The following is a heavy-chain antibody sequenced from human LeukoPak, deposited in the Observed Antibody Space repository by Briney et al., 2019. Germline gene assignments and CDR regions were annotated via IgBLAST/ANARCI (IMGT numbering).Heavy chain of an antibody. J-gene: IGHJ5*02. D-gene: IGHD2-8*01. V-gene: IGHV1-18*01. CDR1: GYTFTSYG. CDR3: ARRGLMQSPWFAP. CDR2: ISAYNGNT. Sequence: GASVKVSCKASGYTFTSYGISWVRQAPGQGLEWMGLISAYNGNTNYAQQFQGRVTMTRNTSISTAYMELSSLRSEDTAVYYCARRGLMQSPWFAPWGQGTLVTVSS.